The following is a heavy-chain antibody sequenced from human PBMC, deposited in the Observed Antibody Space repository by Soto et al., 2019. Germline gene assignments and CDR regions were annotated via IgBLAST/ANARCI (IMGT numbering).Heavy chain of an antibody. CDR2: IYYSGST. V-gene: IGHV4-59*01. CDR1: GGSISSYY. J-gene: IGHJ3*02. Sequence: QVQLQESGPGLVKPSETLSLTCTVSGGSISSYYWSWIRQPPGKGLEWIGYIYYSGSTNYNPSLKSRVTISVDTSKNQFSLKLSSVTAADTAVYYCARARSLDAFDIWGQGTMVTVPS. CDR3: ARARSLDAFDI.